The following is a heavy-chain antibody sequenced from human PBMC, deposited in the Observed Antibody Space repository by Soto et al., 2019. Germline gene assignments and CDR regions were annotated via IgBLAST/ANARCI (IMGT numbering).Heavy chain of an antibody. D-gene: IGHD3-3*01. J-gene: IGHJ4*02. V-gene: IGHV3-64D*06. CDR3: VKGVTIFGGLMSYFPY. CDR2: ISSNGGST. Sequence: PGGSLRLSCSASGFTFSSYAMHWVRQAPGKGLEYVSAISSNGGSTYYADSVKGRFTISRDNSKNTLYLQMSSLRAEDTAVYYCVKGVTIFGGLMSYFPYCCQATLGTVSS. CDR1: GFTFSSYA.